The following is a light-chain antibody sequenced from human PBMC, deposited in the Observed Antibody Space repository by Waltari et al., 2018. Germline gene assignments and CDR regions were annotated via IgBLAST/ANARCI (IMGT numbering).Light chain of an antibody. CDR3: QQYKNWPPVT. J-gene: IGKJ4*01. CDR2: GAS. V-gene: IGKV3-15*01. Sequence: EIVMTQSPATLSVSPGERATLSCRASQSVSSNLAWYQQKPGQAPSLLIYGASTRATGIPARFSGSGSGTEFTLTISGLQSEDFALYYCQQYKNWPPVTFGGGTKVEIK. CDR1: QSVSSN.